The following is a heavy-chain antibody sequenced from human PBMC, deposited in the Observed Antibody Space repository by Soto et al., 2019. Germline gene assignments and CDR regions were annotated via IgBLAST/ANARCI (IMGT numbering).Heavy chain of an antibody. CDR3: AKSEYYYVSITDY. V-gene: IGHV3-23*01. CDR1: GFTFSSYA. J-gene: IGHJ4*02. D-gene: IGHD3-22*01. CDR2: ISGSGGST. Sequence: GGSLRLSCAASGFTFSSYAMSWVRQAPGKGLEWVSAISGSGGSTYYADSVKGRLTISRDNSKNTLYLQMNSLRAEDTAVYYCAKSEYYYVSITDYWGQGTLVTVSS.